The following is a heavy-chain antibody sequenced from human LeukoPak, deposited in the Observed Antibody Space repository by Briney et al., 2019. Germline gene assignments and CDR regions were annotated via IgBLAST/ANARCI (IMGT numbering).Heavy chain of an antibody. J-gene: IGHJ3*02. CDR3: AKGYYYDSSGCDAFDI. CDR1: GFTFSSYG. D-gene: IGHD3-22*01. V-gene: IGHV3-23*01. Sequence: PGGSLRLSCAASGFTFSSYGMHWVRQAPGKRLEWVSAISGSGGSTYYADSVKGRFTISRDNSKNTLYLQMNSLRAEDTAVYYCAKGYYYDSSGCDAFDIWGQGTMVTVSS. CDR2: ISGSGGST.